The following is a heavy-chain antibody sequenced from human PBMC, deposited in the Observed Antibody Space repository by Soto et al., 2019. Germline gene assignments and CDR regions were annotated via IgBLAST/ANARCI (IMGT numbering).Heavy chain of an antibody. CDR3: ARARFQLLHPYYYGMDV. Sequence: QVQLQQSGPGLVKPSETLSLTCTVSGGSISSYDWSWIRQPPGKGLDWIGYIYYTEKTNYNPSLKSRVTNSVDTSKNQFSLKLRSVTAADTGVYFCARARFQLLHPYYYGMDVWGQGTAVNVSS. CDR2: IYYTEKT. CDR1: GGSISSYD. J-gene: IGHJ6*02. D-gene: IGHD2-15*01. V-gene: IGHV4-59*01.